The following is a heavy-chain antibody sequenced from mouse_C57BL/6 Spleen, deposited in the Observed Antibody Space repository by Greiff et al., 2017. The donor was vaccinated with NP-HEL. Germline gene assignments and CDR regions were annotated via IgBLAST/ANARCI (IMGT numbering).Heavy chain of an antibody. V-gene: IGHV5-17*01. Sequence: EVQGVESGGGLVKPGGSLKLSCAASGFTFSDYGMHWVRQAPEKGLEWVAYISSGSSTIYYADTVKGRFTISRDNAKNTLFLQMTSLRSEDTAMYYCARRYYYGSVYWYFDVWGTGTTVTVSS. CDR2: ISSGSSTI. CDR3: ARRYYYGSVYWYFDV. D-gene: IGHD1-1*01. J-gene: IGHJ1*03. CDR1: GFTFSDYG.